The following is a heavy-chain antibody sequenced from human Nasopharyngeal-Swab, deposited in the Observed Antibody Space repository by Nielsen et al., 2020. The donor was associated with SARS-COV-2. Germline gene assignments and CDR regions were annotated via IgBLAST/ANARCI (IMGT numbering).Heavy chain of an antibody. Sequence: WVRQAPGKGLEWMGWINTNTGNPTYAQGFTGRFVFSLDTSVSTAYLQISSLKAEDTAVYYCAREEDYDSSGYASDAFDIWGQGTMVTVSS. V-gene: IGHV7-4-1*02. D-gene: IGHD3-22*01. CDR3: AREEDYDSSGYASDAFDI. J-gene: IGHJ3*02. CDR2: INTNTGNP.